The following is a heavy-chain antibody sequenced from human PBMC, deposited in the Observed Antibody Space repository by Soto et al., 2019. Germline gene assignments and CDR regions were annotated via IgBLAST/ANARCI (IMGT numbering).Heavy chain of an antibody. CDR3: AREVAAGTDYGMDV. J-gene: IGHJ6*02. D-gene: IGHD6-13*01. CDR1: GFTFSTYA. Sequence: GGSLRLSCAASGFTFSTYAMIWVRQAPGKGLEWVSVITGSGGSTYYADSVKGRFTISRDNSNDTLYLQMNSLRAGDTAVYYCAREVAAGTDYGMDVWGQGTTVTVSS. CDR2: ITGSGGST. V-gene: IGHV3-23*01.